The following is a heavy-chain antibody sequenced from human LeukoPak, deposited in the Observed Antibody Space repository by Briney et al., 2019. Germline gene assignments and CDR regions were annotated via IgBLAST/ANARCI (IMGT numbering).Heavy chain of an antibody. V-gene: IGHV4-34*01. J-gene: IGHJ5*02. CDR1: GGSFSGYY. CDR3: ARGGWFDP. CDR2: INHSGST. Sequence: PSETLSLTCAVYGGSFSGYYWSWIRQPPGKGPEWIGEINHSGSTNYNPSLKSRVTISVDTSKNQFSLKLSSVTAADTAVYYCARGGWFDPWGQGTLVTVSS.